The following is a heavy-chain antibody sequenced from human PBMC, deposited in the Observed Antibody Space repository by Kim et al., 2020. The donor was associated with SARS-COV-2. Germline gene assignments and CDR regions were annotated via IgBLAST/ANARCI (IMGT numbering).Heavy chain of an antibody. D-gene: IGHD6-6*01. V-gene: IGHV4-59*13. CDR1: GGSISSYY. J-gene: IGHJ5*02. CDR3: ARFETPRIAAPFDP. CDR2: IYYSGST. Sequence: SQTLSLTCTVSGGSISSYYWSWIRQPPGKGLEWIGYIYYSGSTNYNPSLKSRVTISVDTSKNQFSLKLSSVTAADTAVYYCARFETPRIAAPFDPWGQGTLVTVSS.